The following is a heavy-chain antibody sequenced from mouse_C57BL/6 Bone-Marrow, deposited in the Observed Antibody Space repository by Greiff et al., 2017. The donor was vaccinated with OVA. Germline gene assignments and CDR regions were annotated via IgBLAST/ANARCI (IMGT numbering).Heavy chain of an antibody. CDR1: GFTFSSYG. CDR2: ISSGGSYT. V-gene: IGHV5-6*01. CDR3: ARQFITTVVGFDY. J-gene: IGHJ2*01. D-gene: IGHD1-1*01. Sequence: EVQLVESGGDLVKPGGSLKLSCAASGFTFSSYGMSWVRQTPDKRLEWVATISSGGSYTYYPASVKGRFTISRDNAKNTLYLQMSSLKSEDTAMYYCARQFITTVVGFDYWGQGTTLTVSS.